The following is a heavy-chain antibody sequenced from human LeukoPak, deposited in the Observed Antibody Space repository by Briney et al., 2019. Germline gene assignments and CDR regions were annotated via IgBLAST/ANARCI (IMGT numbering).Heavy chain of an antibody. CDR3: ATPPPYDSSGYYYY. V-gene: IGHV4-59*08. CDR1: GASIVSFF. D-gene: IGHD3-22*01. CDR2: ISYSGST. J-gene: IGHJ4*02. Sequence: SQTLSLTCAVSGASIVSFFCSWIRQPPGKGLEWIGCISYSGSTDYNPSLKSRVTISVDTSKNHFSLKLSSVTAADTAVYYCATPPPYDSSGYYYYWGQGTLVTVSS.